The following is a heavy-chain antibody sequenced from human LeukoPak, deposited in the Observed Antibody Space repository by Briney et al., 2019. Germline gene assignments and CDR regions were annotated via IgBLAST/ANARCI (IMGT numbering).Heavy chain of an antibody. CDR3: ARDSAGNDY. CDR1: GFTFRNFW. V-gene: IGHV3-7*01. Sequence: GGSLRLSCAASGFTFRNFWMSWVRQAPGKGLEWLANINQDGSEKYYVDSVKGRFTISRDNAKNSLYLQMNSLRAEDTAMYYCARDSAGNDYWGQGTLVTVSS. D-gene: IGHD6-13*01. CDR2: INQDGSEK. J-gene: IGHJ4*02.